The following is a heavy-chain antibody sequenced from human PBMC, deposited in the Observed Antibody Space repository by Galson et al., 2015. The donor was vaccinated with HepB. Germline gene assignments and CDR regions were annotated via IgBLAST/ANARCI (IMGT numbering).Heavy chain of an antibody. D-gene: IGHD1-26*01. V-gene: IGHV3-7*01. CDR2: IKQDGREK. J-gene: IGHJ4*02. CDR1: GFNSSIFW. Sequence: SLRLSCAGSGFNSSIFWMSWVRQAPGKGLEWVANIKQDGREKYYVGPVKGRFTISRDNAGNSLYLQMNSLRGEDTALYYCARSSGGHFDSWGQGILVAVSS. CDR3: ARSSGGHFDS.